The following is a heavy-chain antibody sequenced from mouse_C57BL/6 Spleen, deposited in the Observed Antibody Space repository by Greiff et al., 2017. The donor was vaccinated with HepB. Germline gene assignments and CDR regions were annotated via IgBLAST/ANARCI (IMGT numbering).Heavy chain of an antibody. CDR3: ARGYYGSRDYYAMDY. D-gene: IGHD1-1*01. Sequence: QVQLKESGAELVKPGASVKISCKASGYAFSSYWMNWVKQRPGKGLEWIGQIYPGDGDTNYNGKFKGKATLTADKSSSTAYMQLSSLTSEDSAVYFCARGYYGSRDYYAMDYWGQGTSVTVSS. CDR1: GYAFSSYW. CDR2: IYPGDGDT. J-gene: IGHJ4*01. V-gene: IGHV1-80*01.